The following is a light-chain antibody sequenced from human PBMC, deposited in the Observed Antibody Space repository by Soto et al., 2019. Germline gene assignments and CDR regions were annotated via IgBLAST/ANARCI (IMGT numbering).Light chain of an antibody. Sequence: EIVMTQSPATLSVSPGERATLSCRASQSVSTNLAWYQQKPGQAPRPLIYAVSTRPTGIPPRFSGSGSGTEFTLTINSLQSEDFAVYYCQQYNNWPPTWTFGQGTKVDIK. CDR2: AVS. CDR1: QSVSTN. CDR3: QQYNNWPPTWT. V-gene: IGKV3-15*01. J-gene: IGKJ1*01.